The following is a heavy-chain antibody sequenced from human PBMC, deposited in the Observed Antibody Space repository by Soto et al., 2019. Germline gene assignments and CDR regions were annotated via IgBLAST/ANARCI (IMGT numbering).Heavy chain of an antibody. Sequence: PSETLSLTFTVSGGSISSSSYYWGWIRQPPGKGLEWIGSIYYSGSTYYNPSLKSRVTISVDTSKNQFSLKLSSVTAADTAVYYCAWTLGRITIFGVVKGAFDIWGQGTMVT. CDR3: AWTLGRITIFGVVKGAFDI. CDR2: IYYSGST. J-gene: IGHJ3*02. CDR1: GGSISSSSYY. V-gene: IGHV4-39*01. D-gene: IGHD3-3*01.